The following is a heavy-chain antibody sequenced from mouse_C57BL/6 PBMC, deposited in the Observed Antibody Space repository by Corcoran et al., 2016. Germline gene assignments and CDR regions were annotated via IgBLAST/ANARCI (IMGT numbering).Heavy chain of an antibody. CDR2: INTYSGVP. J-gene: IGHJ2*01. Sequence: QIPLVQSGPELKKPGETVKISCKASGYTFTIYGMSWVKQAPGKGLKWMGWINTYSGVPTYADDFKGRFAFSLETSASTAYLQINNLKNEDTATYFCARGPNWAYWGQGTTLTVSS. CDR1: GYTFTIYG. CDR3: ARGPNWAY. D-gene: IGHD4-1*01. V-gene: IGHV9-3*01.